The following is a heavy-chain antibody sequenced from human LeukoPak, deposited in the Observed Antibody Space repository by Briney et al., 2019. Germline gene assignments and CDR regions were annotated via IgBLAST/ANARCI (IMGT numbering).Heavy chain of an antibody. CDR3: ARIDVVVPAASSNY. V-gene: IGHV1-69*06. Sequence: ASVKVSCKASGGTLSSYAISWVRQAPGQGLEWMGGIIPIFGTANYAQKFQGRVTITADKSTSTAYMELSSLRSEDTAVYYCARIDVVVPAASSNYWGQGTLVTVSS. CDR1: GGTLSSYA. D-gene: IGHD2-2*01. J-gene: IGHJ4*02. CDR2: IIPIFGTA.